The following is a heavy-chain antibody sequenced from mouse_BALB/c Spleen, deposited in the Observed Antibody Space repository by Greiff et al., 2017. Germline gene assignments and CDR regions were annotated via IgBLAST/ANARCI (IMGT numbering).Heavy chain of an antibody. D-gene: IGHD2-4*01. V-gene: IGHV5-9-4*01. CDR1: GFTFSSYA. CDR2: ISSGGSYT. CDR3: AIYDYDGIFAY. Sequence: EVQRVESGGGLVKPGGSLKLSCAASGFTFSSYAMSWFRQSPEKRLEWVAEISSGGSYTYYPDTVTGRFTISRDNAKNTLYLEMSSLRSEDTAMYYCAIYDYDGIFAYWGQGTLVTVSA. J-gene: IGHJ3*01.